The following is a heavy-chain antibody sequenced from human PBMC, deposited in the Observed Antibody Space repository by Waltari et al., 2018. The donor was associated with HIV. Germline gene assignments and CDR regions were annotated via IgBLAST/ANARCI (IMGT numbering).Heavy chain of an antibody. J-gene: IGHJ5*02. Sequence: QVQLQESGPGLVKPSETLSLTCTVSGGSISSYYWSWIRQPPGKGLEWIGYIYYSGSTNYNPSLKSRVTISVDTSKNQFSLKLSSVTAADTAVYYCARDRYDILTGSDWFDPWGQGTLVTVSS. V-gene: IGHV4-59*01. CDR1: GGSISSYY. CDR3: ARDRYDILTGSDWFDP. CDR2: IYYSGST. D-gene: IGHD3-9*01.